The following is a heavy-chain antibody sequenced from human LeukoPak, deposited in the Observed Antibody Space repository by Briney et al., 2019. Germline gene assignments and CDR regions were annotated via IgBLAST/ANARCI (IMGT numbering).Heavy chain of an antibody. D-gene: IGHD3-10*01. CDR2: INTNTGNP. V-gene: IGHV7-4-1*02. J-gene: IGHJ3*02. CDR1: GYTFTSYA. CDR3: ARDISLLLWFGELSDLGAFDI. Sequence: ASVKVSCKASGYTFTSYAMNWVRQAPGQGLEWMGWINTNTGNPTYAQGFTGRFVFSLDTSVSTAYLQISSLKAEDTAVYYCARDISLLLWFGELSDLGAFDIWGQGTMVTVSS.